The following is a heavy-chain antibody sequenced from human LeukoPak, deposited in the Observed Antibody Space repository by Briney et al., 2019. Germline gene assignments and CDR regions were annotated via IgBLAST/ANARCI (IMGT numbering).Heavy chain of an antibody. Sequence: SETLSLTCTVSGGSISNYHWSWIRQPAGKGLEWIGQIHTSGSTNYNPPLKSRVTMSIDTPENQLSLTIRSVTAADTVVYYCARRDISSGWSFEYWGQGTLVTVSS. V-gene: IGHV4-4*07. J-gene: IGHJ4*02. D-gene: IGHD6-19*01. CDR3: ARRDISSGWSFEY. CDR1: GGSISNYH. CDR2: IHTSGST.